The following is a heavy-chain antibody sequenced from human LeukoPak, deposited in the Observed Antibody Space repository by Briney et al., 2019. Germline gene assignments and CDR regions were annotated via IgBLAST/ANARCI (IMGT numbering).Heavy chain of an antibody. Sequence: ASVKVSCKASGYTFTSYGISWVRQAPGQGLEWMGIINPSGGSTSYAQKFQGRATMTRDTSTSTVYMELSSLRSEDTAVYYCARGPGSYGLFDYWGQGTLVTVSS. CDR3: ARGPGSYGLFDY. D-gene: IGHD1-26*01. V-gene: IGHV1-46*01. CDR2: INPSGGST. CDR1: GYTFTSYG. J-gene: IGHJ4*02.